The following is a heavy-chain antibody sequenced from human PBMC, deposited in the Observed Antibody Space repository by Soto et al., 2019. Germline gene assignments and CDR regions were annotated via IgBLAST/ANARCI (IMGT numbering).Heavy chain of an antibody. Sequence: GASVKVSCKASGYSFSSYGITWVRQAPGQGLEWLGWISPYNDDTKYAQRLQGRVTMTTDTSTRTAYMDIRGLRSDDTAIYYYARGGYYDSSGARNYHYYGMDVWGQGTTVTVSS. CDR2: ISPYNDDT. J-gene: IGHJ6*02. V-gene: IGHV1-18*01. D-gene: IGHD3-22*01. CDR3: ARGGYYDSSGARNYHYYGMDV. CDR1: GYSFSSYG.